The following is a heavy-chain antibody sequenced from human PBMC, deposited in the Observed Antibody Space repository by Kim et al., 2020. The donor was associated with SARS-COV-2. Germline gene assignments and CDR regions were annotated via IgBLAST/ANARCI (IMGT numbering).Heavy chain of an antibody. CDR1: GFTFSDYY. CDR2: ISSSGSTI. Sequence: GGSLRLSCAASGFTFSDYYMSWIRQAPGKGLEWVSYISSSGSTIYYADSVKGRFTISRDNAKNSLYLQMNSLRAEDTAVYYCASDVDIVATWLVRGQGTLVTVSS. CDR3: ASDVDIVATWLV. V-gene: IGHV3-11*01. J-gene: IGHJ4*02. D-gene: IGHD5-12*01.